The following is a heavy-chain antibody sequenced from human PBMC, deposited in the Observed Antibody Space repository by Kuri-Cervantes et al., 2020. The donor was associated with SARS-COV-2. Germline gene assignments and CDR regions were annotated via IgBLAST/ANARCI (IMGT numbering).Heavy chain of an antibody. Sequence: GGSLRLSCAASGFTFSSYAMNWVRQAPGKGLEWVSAISGSGGSTYYADSVKGRFTISRDNSKNTLYLQMNSLRAEDTAVYYCASALLWGYFDYWGQGTLVTVSS. J-gene: IGHJ4*02. D-gene: IGHD2/OR15-2a*01. V-gene: IGHV3-23*01. CDR3: ASALLWGYFDY. CDR1: GFTFSSYA. CDR2: ISGSGGST.